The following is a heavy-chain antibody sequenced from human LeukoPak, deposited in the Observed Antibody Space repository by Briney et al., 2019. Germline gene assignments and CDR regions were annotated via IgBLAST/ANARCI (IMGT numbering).Heavy chain of an antibody. CDR2: ISWNSGSI. Sequence: GRSLRLSCAASGFTFDDYAMHWVRQAPGKGLEWVSGISWNSGSIGYADSVKGRFTISRDNAKNSLYLQMNSLRAEDTALYYCAKAPRPDYYDSSGYYSGPFFDYWGQGTLVTVSS. V-gene: IGHV3-9*01. CDR3: AKAPRPDYYDSSGYYSGPFFDY. D-gene: IGHD3-22*01. CDR1: GFTFDDYA. J-gene: IGHJ4*02.